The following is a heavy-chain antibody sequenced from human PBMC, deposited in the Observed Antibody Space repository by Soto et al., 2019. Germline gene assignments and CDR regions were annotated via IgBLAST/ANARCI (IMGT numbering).Heavy chain of an antibody. CDR3: AREGGYCSGVSCRIGYYYYYYMDV. CDR1: GGSISSSSYY. D-gene: IGHD2-15*01. V-gene: IGHV4-39*02. Sequence: PSETLSLTCTVSGGSISSSSYYWGWIRQPPGKGLEWIGSIYYSGSTYYNPSLKSRVTISVDTSKNQFSLKLSSVTAADTAVYYCAREGGYCSGVSCRIGYYYYYYMDVWRKAITITVSS. J-gene: IGHJ6*03. CDR2: IYYSGST.